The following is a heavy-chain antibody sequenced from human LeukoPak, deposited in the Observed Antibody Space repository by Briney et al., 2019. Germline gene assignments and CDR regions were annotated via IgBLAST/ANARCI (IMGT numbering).Heavy chain of an antibody. CDR2: INPNSGGT. Sequence: ASVKVSCKASGYTFTGYYMHWVRQAPGQGLEWMGWINPNSGGTNYAQKFQGRVTVTRDTSISTAYMELSRLRSDDTAVYYCARVRVGATTSDAFDIWGQGTMITVSS. CDR1: GYTFTGYY. CDR3: ARVRVGATTSDAFDI. V-gene: IGHV1-2*02. J-gene: IGHJ3*02. D-gene: IGHD1-26*01.